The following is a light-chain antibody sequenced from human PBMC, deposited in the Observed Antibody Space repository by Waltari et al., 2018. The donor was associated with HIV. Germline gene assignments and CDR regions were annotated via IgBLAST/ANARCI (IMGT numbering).Light chain of an antibody. Sequence: SYELTQQHSVSVATGQTARITCSGDAVAIKYAYWYQQKSGQAPVLVIYEDSKRPSGIPERFSGSSSGTVATLTISGAQVEDEADYYCYSTDSSGNHPWVFVGGTKLTVL. CDR3: YSTDSSGNHPWV. V-gene: IGLV3-10*01. CDR2: EDS. J-gene: IGLJ3*02. CDR1: AVAIKY.